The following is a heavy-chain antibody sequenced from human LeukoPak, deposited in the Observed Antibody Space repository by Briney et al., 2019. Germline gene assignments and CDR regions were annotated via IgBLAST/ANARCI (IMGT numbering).Heavy chain of an antibody. J-gene: IGHJ6*03. CDR2: ISGSGDNM. CDR1: GFTFSSYW. V-gene: IGHV3-23*01. D-gene: IGHD1-26*01. Sequence: GGSLRLSCAASGFTFSSYWMSWVRQAPGKGLEWVSSISGSGDNMDYADSVKGRFTISRDNSENTLYLQMNSLRGEDTAVYYCARDGYSGSYYRLYYFFMYVWGKGTTVTVSS. CDR3: ARDGYSGSYYRLYYFFMYV.